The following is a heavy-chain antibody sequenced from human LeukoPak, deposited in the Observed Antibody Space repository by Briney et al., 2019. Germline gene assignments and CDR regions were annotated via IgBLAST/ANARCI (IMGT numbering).Heavy chain of an antibody. V-gene: IGHV3-20*04. CDR3: ARDLSSNWSNLAY. CDR2: INWSGDNT. D-gene: IGHD6-13*01. J-gene: IGHJ4*02. CDR1: GLTFADYG. Sequence: TGGSLRLSCEDSGLTFADYGLRWVRQAPGKGPQWVAGINWSGDNTFYEDSVKGRFTISRDNTKKTLYLQMNNLRGDDTATYYCARDLSSNWSNLAYWGRGTLVTVSS.